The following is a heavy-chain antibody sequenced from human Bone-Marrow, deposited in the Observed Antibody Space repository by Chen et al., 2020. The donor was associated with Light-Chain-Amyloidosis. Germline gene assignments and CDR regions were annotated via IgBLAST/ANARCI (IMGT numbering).Heavy chain of an antibody. CDR3: ARGIYSYGPFEFDY. D-gene: IGHD5-18*01. J-gene: IGHJ4*02. V-gene: IGHV3-53*01. CDR2: MYSGGST. CDR1: GFTVSSNY. Sequence: EVQLVESGGGLIQPGGSLRLSCAASGFTVSSNYMSWVRQAPGKGLEWVSVMYSGGSTYYAASVKVRFTISRDNSKNTLYFKMYSLRAEDTAGYYCARGIYSYGPFEFDYWGQGTLVTVSS.